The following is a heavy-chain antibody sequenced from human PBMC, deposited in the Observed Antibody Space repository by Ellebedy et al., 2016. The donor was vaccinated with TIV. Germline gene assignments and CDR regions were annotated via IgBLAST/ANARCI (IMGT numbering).Heavy chain of an antibody. CDR2: IWYDGSNK. Sequence: GESLKISCAASGFTFSSYGMHWVRQAPGKGLEWVAVIWYDGSNKYYADSVKGRFTISRDNSKNTLYLQMNSLRAEDTAVYYCARDIYERAGYYYYGMDVWGQGTTVTVSS. J-gene: IGHJ6*02. D-gene: IGHD6-19*01. CDR3: ARDIYERAGYYYYGMDV. CDR1: GFTFSSYG. V-gene: IGHV3-33*01.